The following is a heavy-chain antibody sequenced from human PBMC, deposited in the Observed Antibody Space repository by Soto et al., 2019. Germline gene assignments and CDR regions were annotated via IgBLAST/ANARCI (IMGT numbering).Heavy chain of an antibody. CDR3: AGTIAAAGKWFDP. D-gene: IGHD6-13*01. V-gene: IGHV3-48*03. CDR1: GFTFSSYE. Sequence: GGSLRLSCAASGFTFSSYEMNWVRQAPGKGLEWVSYISSSGSTIYYADAVKGRFTISRESAKNSLYLQMNSMRAEDTAVYYCAGTIAAAGKWFDPWGQGTLVTVSS. CDR2: ISSSGSTI. J-gene: IGHJ5*02.